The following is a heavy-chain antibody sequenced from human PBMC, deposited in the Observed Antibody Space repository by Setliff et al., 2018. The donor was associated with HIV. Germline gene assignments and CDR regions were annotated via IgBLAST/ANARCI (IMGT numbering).Heavy chain of an antibody. CDR3: AKLLPAADMAREIDS. CDR2: INHSGST. Sequence: ETLSLTCAVYGGSFSGYYWSWIRQPPGKGLEWIGEINHSGSTNYNPSLKSRVTISVDTSKNQFSLSLTSVTGADTAVYYCAKLLPAADMAREIDSWGQGTLVTVSS. CDR1: GGSFSGYY. J-gene: IGHJ4*02. V-gene: IGHV4-34*01. D-gene: IGHD2-2*01.